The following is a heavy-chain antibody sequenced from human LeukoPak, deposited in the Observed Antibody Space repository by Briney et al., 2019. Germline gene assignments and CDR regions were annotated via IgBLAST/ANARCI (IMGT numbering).Heavy chain of an antibody. CDR2: INPSGGST. CDR3: ARSKHSSGWYGEGYYFHY. V-gene: IGHV1-46*01. CDR1: GYTFTSYY. D-gene: IGHD6-19*01. Sequence: ASVKVSCKASGYTFTSYYMHWVRQAPGQGLEWMGIINPSGGSTSYAQKFQGRVTMTRDTSTSTVYMELSSLRSEDTAVYYCARSKHSSGWYGEGYYFHYWGQGPLVTVSS. J-gene: IGHJ4*02.